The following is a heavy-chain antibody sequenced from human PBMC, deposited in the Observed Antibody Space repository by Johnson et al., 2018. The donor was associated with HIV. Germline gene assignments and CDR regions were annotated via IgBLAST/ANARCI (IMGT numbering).Heavy chain of an antibody. CDR3: AKVGATVVTPRGEAFDI. V-gene: IGHV3-30*18. CDR1: GFTVSRNY. J-gene: IGHJ3*02. CDR2: ISYDGSNK. Sequence: QVQLVESGGDLVQPGGSLRLSCAASGFTVSRNYMTWVRQAPGKGLEWVSVISYDGSNKYYGDSVKGRFTISRENSKNTLYLQMNSLRAEDTAVYYCAKVGATVVTPRGEAFDIWGQGAMVTVSS. D-gene: IGHD4-23*01.